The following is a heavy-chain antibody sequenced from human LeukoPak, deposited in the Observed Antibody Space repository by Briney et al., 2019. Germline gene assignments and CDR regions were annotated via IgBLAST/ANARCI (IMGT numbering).Heavy chain of an antibody. D-gene: IGHD5-12*01. CDR3: AKGGHFNFDY. Sequence: GGSLRLSCAASGFTFSTYWMKWVRQAPGKGLEWVASIKEDGSDKYYVDSVKGRFSISRDNARNSLYLQMNSLRTEDTAVYYCAKGGHFNFDYWGQGTLVTVSS. J-gene: IGHJ4*02. CDR2: IKEDGSDK. V-gene: IGHV3-7*01. CDR1: GFTFSTYW.